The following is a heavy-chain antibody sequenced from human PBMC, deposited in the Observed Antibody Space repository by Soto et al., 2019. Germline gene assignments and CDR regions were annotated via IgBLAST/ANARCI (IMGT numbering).Heavy chain of an antibody. V-gene: IGHV3-66*01. CDR3: ARGGPNWAYYFYGMDV. D-gene: IGHD3-16*01. J-gene: IGHJ6*02. CDR1: GVTVSSNY. Sequence: GGSLRLSCAASGVTVSSNYMSWVRQAPGKGLEWVSVIYSGGSTYYADSVKGRFTISRDNSKNTLYLQMNSLRAEDMAVYYCARGGPNWAYYFYGMDVWGRGTTVTVSS. CDR2: IYSGGST.